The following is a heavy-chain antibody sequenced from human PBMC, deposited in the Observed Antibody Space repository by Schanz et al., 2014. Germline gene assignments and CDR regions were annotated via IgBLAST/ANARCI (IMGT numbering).Heavy chain of an antibody. CDR2: ISGSGGDT. J-gene: IGHJ6*02. Sequence: QVQLVESGGTLVKPGGSLRLSCVVSGFTFSDYYMSWIRQAPGKGLEWVSAISGSGGDTYYADSVKGRFTISRDNSKNTLYLQMNSLRAEDTAVYYCARDRQQLVGRIGYYYGMDVWGQGTTVTVSS. CDR1: GFTFSDYY. V-gene: IGHV3-11*06. D-gene: IGHD6-13*01. CDR3: ARDRQQLVGRIGYYYGMDV.